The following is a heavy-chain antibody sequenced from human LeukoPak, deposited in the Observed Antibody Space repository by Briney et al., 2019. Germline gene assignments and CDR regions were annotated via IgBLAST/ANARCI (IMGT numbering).Heavy chain of an antibody. D-gene: IGHD2-21*01. CDR3: AREGPDCGGDCYYDY. CDR1: GFTFSDYY. J-gene: IGHJ4*02. V-gene: IGHV3-53*01. Sequence: PGGSLRLSCAASGFTFSDYYMSWVRQAPGKGLEWVSVIYTAGSTYYADSVKGRFTIFRDNSKNTLYLQMNSLRAEDTAVYYCAREGPDCGGDCYYDYWGQGTLVTVSS. CDR2: IYTAGST.